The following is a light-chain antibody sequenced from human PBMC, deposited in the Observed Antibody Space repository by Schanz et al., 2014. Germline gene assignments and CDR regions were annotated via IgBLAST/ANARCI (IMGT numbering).Light chain of an antibody. Sequence: EIVLTQSPATLSLSPGERATLSCRASQSVSSSYLAWYQQKPGQAPRLLIYGASTRVTGIPDRFSGSGSGTYFTPTISRLEPEDFPVYYCPHYINSPFTSAPGPKRDPK. J-gene: IGKJ3*01. CDR3: PHYINSPFT. CDR2: GAS. CDR1: QSVSSSY. V-gene: IGKV3-20*01.